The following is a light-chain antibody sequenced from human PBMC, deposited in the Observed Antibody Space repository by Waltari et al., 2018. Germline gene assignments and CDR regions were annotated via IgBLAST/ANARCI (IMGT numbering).Light chain of an antibody. Sequence: DIQMTQSTSSLSASVGDKVTITCQAGQSISSWLAWYQQKPGKAPKPLIYKASSLESGVLSRFSGSGSGTDFTLTIRSLQPEDFATYYCQQYNSAPYSFGQGTKVEIK. J-gene: IGKJ2*03. CDR3: QQYNSAPYS. V-gene: IGKV1-5*01. CDR2: KAS. CDR1: QSISSW.